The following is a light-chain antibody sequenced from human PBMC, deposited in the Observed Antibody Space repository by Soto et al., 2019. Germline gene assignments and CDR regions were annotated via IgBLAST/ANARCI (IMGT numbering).Light chain of an antibody. V-gene: IGKV3-11*01. CDR2: DAS. CDR3: QPRSNWPLT. CDR1: QSVSSH. J-gene: IGKJ4*01. Sequence: EIVLTQSPATLSLSPGERAALSSRASQSVSSHLAWYQQKPGQAPRLLIYDASNRATGIPARFSGSGSGTDFTLIISSLEPEDLAVYYCQPRSNWPLTFGGGTKVEIK.